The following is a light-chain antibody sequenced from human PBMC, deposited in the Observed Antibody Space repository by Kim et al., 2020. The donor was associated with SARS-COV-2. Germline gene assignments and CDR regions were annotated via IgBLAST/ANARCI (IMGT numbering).Light chain of an antibody. CDR3: AAWDDSLSGWV. J-gene: IGLJ3*02. CDR1: SSNIGSNA. CDR2: SSN. V-gene: IGLV1-44*01. Sequence: QSVLTQPPSASGTPGERVSISCSGSSSNIGSNAVSWYRQLPGTAPNLLIYSSNQRPSGVPDRISGSKSGTSTSLAISGLQAEDEANYYCAAWDDSLSGWVFGGGTQLTVL.